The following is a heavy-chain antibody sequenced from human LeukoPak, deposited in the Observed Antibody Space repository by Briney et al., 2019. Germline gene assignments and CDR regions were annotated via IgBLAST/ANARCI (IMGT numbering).Heavy chain of an antibody. CDR1: GFTFSSYG. V-gene: IGHV3-30*03. Sequence: GGSLRLSCAASGFTFSSYGMHWVRQAPGKGPEWVAVISYDGSNKYYADSVKGRFTISRDNSKNTLYLQMNSLRAEDTAVYYCARDERSVAGKGDPDYWGQGTLVTVSS. D-gene: IGHD6-19*01. J-gene: IGHJ4*02. CDR3: ARDERSVAGKGDPDY. CDR2: ISYDGSNK.